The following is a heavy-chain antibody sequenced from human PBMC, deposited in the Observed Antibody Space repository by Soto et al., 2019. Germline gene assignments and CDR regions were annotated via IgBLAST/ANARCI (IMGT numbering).Heavy chain of an antibody. CDR3: ARDFFDSSDYTTNCFDP. J-gene: IGHJ5*02. CDR1: GDSISNGRFY. CDR2: IYHTGNA. D-gene: IGHD3-22*01. Sequence: SETLSLTCSVSGDSISNGRFYWAWIRQPPGEGLEWIGSIYHTGNAYYNPSLKSRVTISVDTSKNQFSLKLTSVTAADAALYYCARDFFDSSDYTTNCFDPWGQGTLLTVS. V-gene: IGHV4-39*01.